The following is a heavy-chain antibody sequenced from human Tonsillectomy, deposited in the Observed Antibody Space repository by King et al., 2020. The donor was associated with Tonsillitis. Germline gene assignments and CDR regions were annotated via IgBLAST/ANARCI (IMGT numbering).Heavy chain of an antibody. CDR3: ARDDDRRHYVFDD. D-gene: IGHD3-16*01. CDR2: IDPSDSYI. Sequence: VQLVESGAEVKKPGESLRISCKASGYNFSTYLITWVRQVPGRGLEWMGRIDPSDSYIIYSPSFQGHVTISTDKSINTAYLQWSSLKASDTAMYYCARDDDRRHYVFDDWGQGTLVTASS. J-gene: IGHJ4*02. CDR1: GYNFSTYL. V-gene: IGHV5-10-1*03.